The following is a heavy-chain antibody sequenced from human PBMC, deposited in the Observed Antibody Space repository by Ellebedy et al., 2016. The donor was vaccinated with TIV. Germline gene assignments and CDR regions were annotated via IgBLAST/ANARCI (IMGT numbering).Heavy chain of an antibody. D-gene: IGHD4-17*01. J-gene: IGHJ5*02. CDR3: ARRASYGDYAVQVNRGFDP. CDR2: IRQEGDEI. CDR1: GFTFRSYW. Sequence: PGGSLRLSCAASGFTFRSYWMTWVRQAPGKGLEWVAKIRQEGDEIYYVESVKGRFTISRDNAKNSLFLQMNSLRVEDPAVYYCARRASYGDYAVQVNRGFDPWGQGTLVTVSS. V-gene: IGHV3-7*01.